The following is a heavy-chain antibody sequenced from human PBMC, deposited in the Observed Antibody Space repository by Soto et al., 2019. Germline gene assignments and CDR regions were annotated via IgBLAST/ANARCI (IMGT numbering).Heavy chain of an antibody. CDR1: GGSFSGYY. CDR3: ARGQYLFRYSSGWYFWFDP. CDR2: ISHSGST. Sequence: SETLSLTCAVYGGSFSGYYWSWIRQPPGKGLEWIGEISHSGSTNYNPSLKSRVTISVDTSKNQFSLKLSSVTAADTAVYYCARGQYLFRYSSGWYFWFDPWGQGTLVTVSS. J-gene: IGHJ5*02. D-gene: IGHD6-19*01. V-gene: IGHV4-34*01.